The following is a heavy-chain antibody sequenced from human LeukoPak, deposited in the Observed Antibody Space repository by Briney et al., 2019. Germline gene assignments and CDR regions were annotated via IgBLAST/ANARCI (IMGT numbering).Heavy chain of an antibody. CDR1: GFTFSSYS. Sequence: GGSLRLSCAASGFTFSSYSMNWVRQAPGKGLEWVSHINSDGSWTSYADSVKGRFTISKDNAKNTVYLQMNSLRAEDTAVYYCVSFYETYWGRGTLVTVSS. CDR2: INSDGSWT. D-gene: IGHD2/OR15-2a*01. J-gene: IGHJ4*02. CDR3: VSFYETY. V-gene: IGHV3-74*01.